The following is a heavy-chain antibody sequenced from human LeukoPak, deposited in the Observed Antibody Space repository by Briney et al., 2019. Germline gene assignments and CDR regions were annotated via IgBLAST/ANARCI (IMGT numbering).Heavy chain of an antibody. J-gene: IGHJ5*02. V-gene: IGHV5-51*01. CDR2: IYPGDSDT. D-gene: IGHD6-13*01. Sequence: GESLKISCKGSGYSFTSYWIGWVRQMPGKGLEWMGIIYPGDSDTRYSPSFQGQVTISADKSISTAYLQWSSLKASDTAMYYCARSIGSSWTCNWLDPWGQGTLVTVSS. CDR3: ARSIGSSWTCNWLDP. CDR1: GYSFTSYW.